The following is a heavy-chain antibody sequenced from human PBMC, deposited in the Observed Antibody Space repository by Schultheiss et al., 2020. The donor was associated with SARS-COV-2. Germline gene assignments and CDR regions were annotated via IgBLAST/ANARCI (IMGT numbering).Heavy chain of an antibody. Sequence: GESLKISCAASGFTFSSYWMHWVRQAPGKGLEWVAVISYDGSNKYYADSVKGRFTISRDNSKNTLYLQMNSLRAEDTAVYYCAKAITIFGVVKYGMDVWGQGTTVTVSS. CDR1: GFTFSSYW. CDR3: AKAITIFGVVKYGMDV. D-gene: IGHD3-3*01. CDR2: ISYDGSNK. V-gene: IGHV3-30*07. J-gene: IGHJ6*02.